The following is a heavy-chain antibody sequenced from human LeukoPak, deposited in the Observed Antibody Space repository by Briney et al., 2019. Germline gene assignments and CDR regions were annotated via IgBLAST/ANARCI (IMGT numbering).Heavy chain of an antibody. CDR1: GFNVSSNY. J-gene: IGHJ3*02. CDR2: MYNDRST. D-gene: IGHD2-8*02. CDR3: ARDTRGRPHDSFDI. Sequence: GGSLRLSCAASGFNVSSNYMSWVRQAPGKGLEWVSVMYNDRSTYYADSVKGRFTISGDNSKNTLYLQMSSLRAEDTAVYYCARDTRGRPHDSFDIWGQGTLATVSS. V-gene: IGHV3-66*01.